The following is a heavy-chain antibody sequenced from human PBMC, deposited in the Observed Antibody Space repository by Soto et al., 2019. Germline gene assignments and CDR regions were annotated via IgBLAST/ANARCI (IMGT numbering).Heavy chain of an antibody. CDR3: SRDAQKWLLGAFEI. CDR1: GYTFVSYG. D-gene: IGHD6-19*01. CDR2: ISPYNGNT. Sequence: QVQLVQSGAEVKEPGASVKVSCKASGYTFVSYGISWVRPAPGQGLEWMGWISPYNGNTNYAQKFQGRVTMTTDTSTSTVYMKLRSLRSDDTAVYYCSRDAQKWLLGAFEICGQGTMFTVSS. J-gene: IGHJ3*02. V-gene: IGHV1-18*01.